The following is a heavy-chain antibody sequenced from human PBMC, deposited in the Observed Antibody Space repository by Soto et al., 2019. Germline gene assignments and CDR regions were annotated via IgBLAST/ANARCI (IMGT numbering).Heavy chain of an antibody. Sequence: PSETLSLTCTVSGGSISSSSYYWGWIRQPPGKGLEWIGSIYYSGSTYYNPSLKSRVTISVDTSKNQFSLKLSSVTAADTAVYYCASHRAHSGCRSLCFNYWGQGTLVTVSS. CDR1: GGSISSSSYY. J-gene: IGHJ4*02. D-gene: IGHD6-19*01. CDR2: IYYSGST. CDR3: ASHRAHSGCRSLCFNY. V-gene: IGHV4-39*01.